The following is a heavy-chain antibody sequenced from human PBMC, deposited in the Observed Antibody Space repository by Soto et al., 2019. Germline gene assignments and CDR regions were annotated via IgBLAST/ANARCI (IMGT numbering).Heavy chain of an antibody. CDR2: ISTSGGST. J-gene: IGHJ4*02. V-gene: IGHV3-23*01. CDR3: AKKAGYSGYEPCDY. CDR1: GFTFRSYA. Sequence: PAGSLRLSCAASGFTFRSYAMSWVRQAPGKGLEWVSAISTSGGSTFYADSVKGRFTISRDNFKNTLYLQMNSLRAEDTAVYYCAKKAGYSGYEPCDYWGQGNMVIVST. D-gene: IGHD5-12*01.